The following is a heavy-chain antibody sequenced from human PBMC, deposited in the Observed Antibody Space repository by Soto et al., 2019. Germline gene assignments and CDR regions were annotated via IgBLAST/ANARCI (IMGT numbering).Heavy chain of an antibody. CDR2: ISQLETT. CDR3: ARSGGYDSFDF. D-gene: IGHD5-12*01. V-gene: IGHV4-30-2*06. Sequence: SETLSLTCSVSGVTISYGGYSWIWLPQSPGKGLEGLGYISQLETTYYNPSFKIRLSLSIDRTRNQFSLSLSSTTDADKAVYYCARSGGYDSFDFWGQGIQVTVSS. CDR1: GVTISYGGYS. J-gene: IGHJ4*02.